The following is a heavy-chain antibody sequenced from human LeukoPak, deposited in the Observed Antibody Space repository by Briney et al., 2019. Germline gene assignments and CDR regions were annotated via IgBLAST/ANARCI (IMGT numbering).Heavy chain of an antibody. D-gene: IGHD1-26*01. V-gene: IGHV3-9*03. CDR1: GFTFDDYA. CDR3: AKDRYSGSYYPFDAFDI. J-gene: IGHJ3*02. Sequence: GGSLRLSCAASGFTFDDYAMHWVRQALGKGLEWVSGICWDSGSIGYADSVKGGFSISRDKAKNSLCLQMNSLRAEDMALYYCAKDRYSGSYYPFDAFDIWGQGTMVTVSS. CDR2: ICWDSGSI.